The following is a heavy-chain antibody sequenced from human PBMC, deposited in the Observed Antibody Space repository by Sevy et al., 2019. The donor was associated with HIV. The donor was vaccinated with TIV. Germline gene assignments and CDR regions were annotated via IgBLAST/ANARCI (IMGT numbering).Heavy chain of an antibody. Sequence: GGSLRLSCSVSGITVSSNYMSWVRQAPGKGLEWVSVIFNNGATSYVDSVKGRFSISRDNSKNTLFLQMKSLRAEDTATYYCVREEYSSSWITGWFDPWGQGTLVTVS. D-gene: IGHD2-2*01. CDR3: VREEYSSSWITGWFDP. V-gene: IGHV3-53*01. CDR2: IFNNGAT. CDR1: GITVSSNY. J-gene: IGHJ5*02.